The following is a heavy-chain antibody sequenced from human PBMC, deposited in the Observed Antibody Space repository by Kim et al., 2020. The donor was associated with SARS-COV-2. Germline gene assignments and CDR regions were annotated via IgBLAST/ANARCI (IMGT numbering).Heavy chain of an antibody. D-gene: IGHD3-3*01. CDR2: ISYDGSNK. J-gene: IGHJ4*02. CDR1: GFTFSSYG. Sequence: GGSLRLSCAASGFTFSSYGMHWVRQAPGKGLEWVAVISYDGSNKYYADSVKGRFTISRDNSKNTLYLQMNSLRAEDTAVYYCAKDEGPVLEWLTLFDYWGQGTLVTVSS. CDR3: AKDEGPVLEWLTLFDY. V-gene: IGHV3-30*18.